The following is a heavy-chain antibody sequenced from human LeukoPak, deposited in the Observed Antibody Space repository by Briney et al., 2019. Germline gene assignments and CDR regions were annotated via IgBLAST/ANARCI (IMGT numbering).Heavy chain of an antibody. V-gene: IGHV3-7*01. CDR1: GFTFSSYW. D-gene: IGHD5-18*01. J-gene: IGHJ4*02. CDR2: IKQDGSEK. CDR3: ASLGMVRYFDY. Sequence: GGSLRLSCAASGFTFSSYWMSWVRQAPGKGLEWVANIKQDGSEKYYVDSVKGRFTISRDNAKNSLYLQMNSLRAEDTAVYYCASLGMVRYFDYWGQGTLVTVSS.